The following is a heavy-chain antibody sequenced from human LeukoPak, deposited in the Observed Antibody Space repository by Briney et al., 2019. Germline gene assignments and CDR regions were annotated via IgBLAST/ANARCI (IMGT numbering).Heavy chain of an antibody. CDR1: GFTFSSYA. CDR2: ISYDGSNK. Sequence: GGSLRLSCAASGFTFSSYAMHWVRQAPGKGLEWVAVISYDGSNKYYADSVKGRFTISRDNSKNTLYLQMNSLSAEDTAVYYCARGRITMVRGVPHYYFDYWGQGTLVTVSS. J-gene: IGHJ4*02. V-gene: IGHV3-30-3*01. CDR3: ARGRITMVRGVPHYYFDY. D-gene: IGHD3-10*01.